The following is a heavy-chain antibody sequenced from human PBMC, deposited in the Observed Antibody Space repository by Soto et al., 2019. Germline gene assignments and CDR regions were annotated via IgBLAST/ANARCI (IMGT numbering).Heavy chain of an antibody. J-gene: IGHJ4*02. CDR1: GFTFSSYW. CDR2: IKQDGSEK. Sequence: GGSLRLSCAASGFTFSSYWMSWVRQAPGKGLEWVANIKQDGSEKYYVDSVKGRFTISRDNAKNSLYLQMNSLRAEDTAVYYCATLQFDWLGRYFDYWGQGTLVTVSS. V-gene: IGHV3-7*05. CDR3: ATLQFDWLGRYFDY. D-gene: IGHD3-9*01.